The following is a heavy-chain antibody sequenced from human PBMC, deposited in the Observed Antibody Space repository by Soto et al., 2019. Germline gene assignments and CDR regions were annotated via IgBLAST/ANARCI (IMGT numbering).Heavy chain of an antibody. D-gene: IGHD2-2*01. Sequence: SETLSLTCTVSGGSISSSSYYWGWIRQPPGKGLEWIGSIYYSGSTYYNPSLKSRVTISVDTSKNQFSLKLSSVTAADTAVYYCARHTSTSAGNLFDYWGQGTLVTVSS. CDR3: ARHTSTSAGNLFDY. V-gene: IGHV4-39*01. CDR2: IYYSGST. J-gene: IGHJ4*02. CDR1: GGSISSSSYY.